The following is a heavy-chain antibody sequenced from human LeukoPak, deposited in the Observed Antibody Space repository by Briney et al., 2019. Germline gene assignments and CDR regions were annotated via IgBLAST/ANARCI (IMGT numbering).Heavy chain of an antibody. CDR3: ARVSGPGMNEYFHL. CDR2: INNDGTTT. CDR1: GFTFSGAL. V-gene: IGHV3-74*03. J-gene: IGHJ1*01. Sequence: GGSLRLSCAASGFTFSGALMQWGRQAPGKGLVWGSRINNDGTTTMYADSVKGRFTLSRDNAKNTLYLQMNSLRAEDTAVYYCARVSGPGMNEYFHLWGQGTLVTVSS. D-gene: IGHD3-10*01.